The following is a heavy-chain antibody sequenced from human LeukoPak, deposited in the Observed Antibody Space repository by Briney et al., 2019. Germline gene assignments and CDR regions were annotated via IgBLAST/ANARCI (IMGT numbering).Heavy chain of an antibody. CDR2: ISSSSSTI. CDR1: GLTFSSYS. D-gene: IGHD2-2*01. J-gene: IGHJ6*02. CDR3: ARERTVVVKYYGMDV. V-gene: IGHV3-48*01. Sequence: GGSLRLSCAASGLTFSSYSMNWVRQAPGKGLEWVSYISSSSSTIYYADSVKGRFTISRDNAKNSLYLQMNSLRAEDTAVYYCARERTVVVKYYGMDVWGQGTTVTVSS.